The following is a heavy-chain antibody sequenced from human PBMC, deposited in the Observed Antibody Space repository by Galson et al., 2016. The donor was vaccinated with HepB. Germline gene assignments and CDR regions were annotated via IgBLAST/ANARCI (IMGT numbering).Heavy chain of an antibody. CDR3: ARDPQGLDF. CDR1: GFIFSSYS. Sequence: SLRLSCAASGFIFSSYSMNWVRQAPGKGLEWVSYISRSTPTIYYADSVKGRFTVSRDNAKNSLYLQMNNLRDEETAVDYCARDPQGLDFWGQGTLVTVSS. CDR2: ISRSTPTI. J-gene: IGHJ4*02. V-gene: IGHV3-48*02.